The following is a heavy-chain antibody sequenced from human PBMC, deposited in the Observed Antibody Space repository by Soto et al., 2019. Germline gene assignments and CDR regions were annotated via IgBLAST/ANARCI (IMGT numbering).Heavy chain of an antibody. CDR3: AGADRFSHFDF. V-gene: IGHV4-4*02. CDR1: SGSFGSGIW. J-gene: IGHJ4*02. CDR2: LYHTGNT. D-gene: IGHD3-16*02. Sequence: VQLQESGPGLVEPSGTLSLTCTASSGSFGSGIWWIWVLQPPGKVLAWIGELYHTGNTNYKPYLKSRLTMSVEESKNQFSLSLSSVTAADTAVYYCAGADRFSHFDFWGRGTLVTVSS.